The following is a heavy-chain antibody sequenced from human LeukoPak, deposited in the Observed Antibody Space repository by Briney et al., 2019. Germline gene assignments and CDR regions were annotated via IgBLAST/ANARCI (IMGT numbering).Heavy chain of an antibody. J-gene: IGHJ4*02. V-gene: IGHV3-21*01. CDR3: ARDARIYCSSTSCYTFDY. CDR1: GFTFSSYS. D-gene: IGHD2-2*02. CDR2: ISSSSYI. Sequence: GGSLRLSCAASGFTFSSYSMNWVRQAPGKGLEWVSSISSSSYIYYADSVKGRFTISRDNAKNSLYLQMNSLRAEDTAVYYCARDARIYCSSTSCYTFDYWGQGTLVTVSS.